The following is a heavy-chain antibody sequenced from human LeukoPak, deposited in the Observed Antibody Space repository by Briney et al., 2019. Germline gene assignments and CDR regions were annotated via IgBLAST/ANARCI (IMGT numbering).Heavy chain of an antibody. Sequence: PGGSLRLSCAASGFTFSSYWMHWVRQVPGKELMWVSRVNTDGTITNYADSLKGRFTISRDNAKNSLFLQMNSLRAEDTAVYYCARVGYSSGWYGWFDPWGQGTLVTVSS. V-gene: IGHV3-74*01. CDR3: ARVGYSSGWYGWFDP. D-gene: IGHD6-19*01. CDR2: VNTDGTIT. J-gene: IGHJ5*02. CDR1: GFTFSSYW.